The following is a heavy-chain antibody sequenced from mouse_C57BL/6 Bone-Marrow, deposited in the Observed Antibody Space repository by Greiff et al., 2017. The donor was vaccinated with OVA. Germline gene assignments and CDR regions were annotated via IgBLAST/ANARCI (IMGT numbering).Heavy chain of an antibody. J-gene: IGHJ1*03. Sequence: VQLQQPGAELVKPGASVKMSCKASGYTFTSYWITWVKQRPGQGLEWIGDIYPGSGSTNYNEKFKSKATLTVDTSSRTAYVQLSSLTSEDSAVYYCARRNYGRSEWYYDFWGTGATVTVSS. D-gene: IGHD1-1*01. CDR3: ARRNYGRSEWYYDF. CDR2: IYPGSGST. CDR1: GYTFTSYW. V-gene: IGHV1-55*01.